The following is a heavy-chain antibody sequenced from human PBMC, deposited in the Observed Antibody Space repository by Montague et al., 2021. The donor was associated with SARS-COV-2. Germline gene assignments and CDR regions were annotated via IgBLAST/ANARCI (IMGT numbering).Heavy chain of an antibody. CDR2: IKQDGSEK. V-gene: IGHV3-7*01. CDR1: GFTFSSYW. D-gene: IGHD3-10*01. CDR3: AREGMVRGWYYYGMDV. J-gene: IGHJ6*02. Sequence: SLRLSCAASGFTFSSYWMSWVRQAPGKGLEWVANIKQDGSEKYYVDSVKGRFTISRDNAKSSLYLQMNSLRAEDTAVYYCAREGMVRGWYYYGMDVWGQGTTVTVSS.